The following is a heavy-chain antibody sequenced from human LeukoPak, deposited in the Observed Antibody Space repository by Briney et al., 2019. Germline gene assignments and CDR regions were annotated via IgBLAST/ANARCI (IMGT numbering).Heavy chain of an antibody. V-gene: IGHV3-74*01. CDR2: INSDGSST. D-gene: IGHD3-10*01. Sequence: GGSLRLSCAASGFTFSSYWMHWVRQAPGKGLVWVSRINSDGSSTSYADSVKGRFTISRDNAKNTLYLQMNSLRAEDTAVYYCARPVRGVKDWFDPWGQGTLVTVSS. CDR1: GFTFSSYW. CDR3: ARPVRGVKDWFDP. J-gene: IGHJ5*02.